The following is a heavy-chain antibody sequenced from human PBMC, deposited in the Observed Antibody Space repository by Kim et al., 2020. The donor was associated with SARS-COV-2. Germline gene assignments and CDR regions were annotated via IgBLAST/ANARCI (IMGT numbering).Heavy chain of an antibody. CDR1: GGSISSSNW. CDR2: IYHSGST. D-gene: IGHD6-19*01. J-gene: IGHJ4*02. CDR3: AREISSGRYYFDY. Sequence: SETLSLTCAVSGGSISSSNWWSWVRQPPGKGLEWIGEIYHSGSTNYNPSLKSRVTISVDKSKNQFSLKLSSVTAADTAVYYCAREISSGRYYFDYWGQGTLVTVSS. V-gene: IGHV4-4*02.